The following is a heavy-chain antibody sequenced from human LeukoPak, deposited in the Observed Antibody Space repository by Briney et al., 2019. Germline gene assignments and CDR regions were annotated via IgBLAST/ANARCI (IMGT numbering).Heavy chain of an antibody. D-gene: IGHD3-16*01. Sequence: SCKASGYTFTSYGMHWVRQAPGKGLEWVAVISYDGSNKYYADSVKGRFTISRDNSKNTLYLQMNSLRAEDTAVYYCAKDFPTLSDYWGQGTLVTVSS. CDR1: GYTFTSYG. J-gene: IGHJ4*02. CDR2: ISYDGSNK. CDR3: AKDFPTLSDY. V-gene: IGHV3-30*18.